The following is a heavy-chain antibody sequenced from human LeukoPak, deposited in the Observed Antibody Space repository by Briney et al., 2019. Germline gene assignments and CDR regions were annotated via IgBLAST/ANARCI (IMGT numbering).Heavy chain of an antibody. CDR2: IHYSGST. Sequence: SETLSLTCAVSGYSISSSNWWGWVRQPPGKGLEWIGYIHYSGSTYYNPSHMSRVTMSVDTSKNLFSLKLSSVTAVDTAVYYCARKHRWNGLYFDYWGQGTLVTVSS. CDR1: GYSISSSNW. D-gene: IGHD1-1*01. J-gene: IGHJ4*02. CDR3: ARKHRWNGLYFDY. V-gene: IGHV4-28*01.